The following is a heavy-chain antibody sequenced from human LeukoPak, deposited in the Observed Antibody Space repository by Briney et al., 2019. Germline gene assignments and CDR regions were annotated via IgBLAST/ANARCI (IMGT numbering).Heavy chain of an antibody. Sequence: SETLSLTCTVSGGSISSGGYYWSWIRQPPGKGLEWIGYIYHSGSTYYNPSLKSRVTISVDRSKNQFSLKLSSVTAADTAVYYCAKDRHYDTNSFDYWGQGTLVTVSS. V-gene: IGHV4-30-2*01. CDR3: AKDRHYDTNSFDY. CDR2: IYHSGST. D-gene: IGHD3-22*01. CDR1: GGSISSGGYY. J-gene: IGHJ4*02.